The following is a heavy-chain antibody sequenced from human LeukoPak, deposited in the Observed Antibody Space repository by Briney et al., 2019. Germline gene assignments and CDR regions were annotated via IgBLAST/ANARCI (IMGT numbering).Heavy chain of an antibody. Sequence: GGSLRLSCAASGFTFSSYAMSWVRQAPGKGLEWVGRIKSKADGGTTDYAAVVKGRFTISRDNSKNTLQMNSLKTEDTAVYYCTTEYEGSGSAFDIWGQGTMVTVSS. CDR1: GFTFSSYA. D-gene: IGHD1-26*01. J-gene: IGHJ3*02. V-gene: IGHV3-15*01. CDR3: TTEYEGSGSAFDI. CDR2: IKSKADGGTT.